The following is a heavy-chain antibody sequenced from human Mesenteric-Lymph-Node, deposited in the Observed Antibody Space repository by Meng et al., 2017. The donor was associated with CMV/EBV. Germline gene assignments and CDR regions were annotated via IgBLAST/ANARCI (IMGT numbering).Heavy chain of an antibody. Sequence: GESLKISCAASGFSVTYNFMTWVRQAPGKGLEWVSLISSGGTTYYADSVKGRSTISRDNSRNTLYLQMNSLRAEDTAVYYCAREAPLISAFDPWGQGTLVTVSS. CDR2: ISSGGTT. CDR3: AREAPLISAFDP. CDR1: GFSVTYNF. J-gene: IGHJ5*02. V-gene: IGHV3-53*01.